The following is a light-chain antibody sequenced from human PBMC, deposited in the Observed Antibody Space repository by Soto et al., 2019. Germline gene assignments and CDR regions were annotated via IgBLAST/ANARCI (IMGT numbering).Light chain of an antibody. CDR2: VVN. CDR3: ASYTSATTLVV. V-gene: IGLV2-14*01. CDR1: SSDIGRYNY. Sequence: QSVLTQPASVSGSPGQSITISCTGTSSDIGRYNYVSWYQQHPGKAPRLVISVVNKRPSGISNRFSRSKSGNTASLTISGLQADDEAIYYCASYTSATTLVVFGGGTKLTVL. J-gene: IGLJ2*01.